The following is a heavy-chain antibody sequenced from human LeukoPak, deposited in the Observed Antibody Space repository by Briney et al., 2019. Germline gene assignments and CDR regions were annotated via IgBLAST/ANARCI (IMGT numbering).Heavy chain of an antibody. Sequence: ASVKVSCKASGYTFTSYGISWVRQAPGQGLEWLGWISAYNGNTNSAQKLQGRVTMTTDTSTSAAYMELRSLRSDDTAVYYCARDPHRTMILDGFDIWGQGTMVTVSS. CDR3: ARDPHRTMILDGFDI. CDR1: GYTFTSYG. D-gene: IGHD3-22*01. CDR2: ISAYNGNT. V-gene: IGHV1-18*01. J-gene: IGHJ3*02.